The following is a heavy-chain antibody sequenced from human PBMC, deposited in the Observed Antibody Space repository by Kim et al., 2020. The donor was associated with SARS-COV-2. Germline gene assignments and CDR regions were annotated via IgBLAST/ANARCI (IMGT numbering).Heavy chain of an antibody. V-gene: IGHV3-30*07. CDR3: ARDLYSSSWYSYYYGMDV. J-gene: IGHJ6*02. Sequence: KGRFTISRDNSKNTLYLQMNSLRAEDTAVYYCARDLYSSSWYSYYYGMDVWGQGTTVTVSS. D-gene: IGHD6-13*01.